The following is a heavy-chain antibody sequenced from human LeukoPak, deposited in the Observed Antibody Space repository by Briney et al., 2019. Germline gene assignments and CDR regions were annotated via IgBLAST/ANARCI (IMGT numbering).Heavy chain of an antibody. V-gene: IGHV4-61*02. CDR1: GGSISSGSYY. CDR3: ARGVPYYYDSSGYYYFDY. J-gene: IGHJ4*02. D-gene: IGHD3-22*01. Sequence: SETLSLTCTVSGGSISSGSYYWSWIRQPAGKGLEWIGRIYTSGSTNYNPSLKSRVTISVDRSKNQFSLKLSSVTAADTAVYYCARGVPYYYDSSGYYYFDYWGQGTLVTVSS. CDR2: IYTSGST.